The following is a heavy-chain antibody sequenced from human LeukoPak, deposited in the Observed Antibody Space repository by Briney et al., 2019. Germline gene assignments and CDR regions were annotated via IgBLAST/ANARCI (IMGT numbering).Heavy chain of an antibody. CDR2: VHYTGST. D-gene: IGHD4-23*01. V-gene: IGHV4-59*01. CDR1: GGSISSYY. Sequence: SETLSLTCTVSGGSISSYYWSWIRQPPGKGLEWIGSVHYTGSTKYNPSLKSRVTISVDTSKNHFSLRVSSVTAADTAVYYCARDAHGGNSQIYYWGQGTLVTVFS. CDR3: ARDAHGGNSQIYY. J-gene: IGHJ4*02.